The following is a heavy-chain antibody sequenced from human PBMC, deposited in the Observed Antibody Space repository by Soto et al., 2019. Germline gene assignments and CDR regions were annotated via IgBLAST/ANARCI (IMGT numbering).Heavy chain of an antibody. CDR1: EFAFSTYG. CDR2: VSNDGSNI. CDR3: AKDHVYSVIYDYYFDY. Sequence: QVHLVESGGGVVHPGRSLRLSCAASEFAFSTYGMHWVRQAPGKGLEWVAVVSNDGSNIYYADSVRGRFTISRDNSKNMLYLQMNSLRAEDTAVYYCAKDHVYSVIYDYYFDYWGQGTLVTVSS. D-gene: IGHD1-26*01. V-gene: IGHV3-30*18. J-gene: IGHJ4*02.